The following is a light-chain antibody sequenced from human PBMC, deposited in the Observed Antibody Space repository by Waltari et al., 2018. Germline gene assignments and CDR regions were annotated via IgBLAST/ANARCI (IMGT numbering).Light chain of an antibody. J-gene: IGKJ1*01. V-gene: IGKV3-15*01. CDR3: QQYNNWPPAT. Sequence: ETMMTQSPATLSVSPGERATLSCRASQTVSINLAWYQQKPGQPPRLFIYGASTRDTGIPARFSGSGSGTEFTLTISSLQSEDFAIYYCQQYNNWPPATFGLGTKVEIK. CDR1: QTVSIN. CDR2: GAS.